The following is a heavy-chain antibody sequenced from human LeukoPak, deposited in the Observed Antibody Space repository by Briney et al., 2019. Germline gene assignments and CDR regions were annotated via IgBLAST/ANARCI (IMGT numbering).Heavy chain of an antibody. CDR3: ASLIFWDGYFDY. Sequence: SETLSLTCTVSGASVSSGSYYWSRLRQPPGKGLDWIGYTYYSGSTNYNPSLKSRVTISVDTSKNQFSLKLSSVTAADTAVYYCASLIFWDGYFDYWGQGTLVTVSS. CDR2: TYYSGST. D-gene: IGHD3-9*01. J-gene: IGHJ4*02. CDR1: GASVSSGSYY. V-gene: IGHV4-61*01.